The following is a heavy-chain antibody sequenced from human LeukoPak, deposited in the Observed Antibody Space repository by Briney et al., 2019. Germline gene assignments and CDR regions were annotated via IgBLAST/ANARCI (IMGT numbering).Heavy chain of an antibody. Sequence: GGSLRLSCTASGFTFGDYAMSWFRQAPGKGLEWVGFIRSKAYGGTTEYAASVKGRFTISRDDSKSIAYLQMNSLKTEGTAVYYCTRDEGSSGWYYGDAFDIWGQGTMVTVSS. CDR2: IRSKAYGGTT. J-gene: IGHJ3*02. V-gene: IGHV3-49*03. D-gene: IGHD6-19*01. CDR3: TRDEGSSGWYYGDAFDI. CDR1: GFTFGDYA.